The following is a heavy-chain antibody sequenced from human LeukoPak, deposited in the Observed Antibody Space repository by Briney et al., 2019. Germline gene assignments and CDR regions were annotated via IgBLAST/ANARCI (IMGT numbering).Heavy chain of an antibody. J-gene: IGHJ4*02. CDR3: AREVAAVGTNNFDY. Sequence: GGSLRLSCVASGFTFSSHWMSWVRQAPGKGLEWVANIKQDGSEKYYVDSVKGRFTISRDNAKNSLYLQMNSLRAEDTAVYYCAREVAAVGTNNFDYWGQGTLVTVSS. CDR2: IKQDGSEK. D-gene: IGHD6-13*01. V-gene: IGHV3-7*01. CDR1: GFTFSSHW.